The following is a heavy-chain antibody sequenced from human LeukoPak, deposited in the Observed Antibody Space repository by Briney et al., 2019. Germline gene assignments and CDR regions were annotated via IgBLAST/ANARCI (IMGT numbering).Heavy chain of an antibody. CDR3: ARDLGYSSGHPFDY. CDR2: IWYDGSKK. V-gene: IGHV3-33*01. CDR1: GFTFSTYG. Sequence: GGSLRLSCAASGFTFSTYGMNWVRQAPGKGLEWVAVIWYDGSKKYYADSVKGRFTISRDNTKNTLYLQMNSLRAEDTAVYYCARDLGYSSGHPFDYWGQGTLVTVSS. J-gene: IGHJ4*02. D-gene: IGHD6-19*01.